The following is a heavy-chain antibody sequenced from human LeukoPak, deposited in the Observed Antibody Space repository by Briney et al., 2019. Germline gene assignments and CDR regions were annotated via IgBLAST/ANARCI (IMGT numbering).Heavy chain of an antibody. CDR1: GFTFTGHT. Sequence: GGSLRLSCATSGFTFTGHTMTWFRQAPGKGLEWVSIIGGRDDRTYYADYVEGRFAISRDTSKNILYLQMNSLRAEDTAVCYCAKDPNPLYDLWSGYKWGQGTLVTVSS. D-gene: IGHD3-3*01. CDR3: AKDPNPLYDLWSGYK. CDR2: IGGRDDRT. J-gene: IGHJ4*02. V-gene: IGHV3-23*01.